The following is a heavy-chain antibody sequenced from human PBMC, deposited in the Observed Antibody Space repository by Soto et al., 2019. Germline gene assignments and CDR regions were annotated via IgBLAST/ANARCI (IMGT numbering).Heavy chain of an antibody. CDR1: GGTFSSYS. V-gene: IGHV1-69*01. CDR3: ARDGGRNSGGIDY. CDR2: IIPIFGTA. D-gene: IGHD1-26*01. J-gene: IGHJ4*02. Sequence: QVQLVQSGAEVKKPGSSVKVSCQASGGTFSSYSINWVRQAPGQGLEWMGEIIPIFGTANYAQTFQGRVTITADASTSTAYMELSSLRSEDTAVYYCARDGGRNSGGIDYWGQGTRVTVSS.